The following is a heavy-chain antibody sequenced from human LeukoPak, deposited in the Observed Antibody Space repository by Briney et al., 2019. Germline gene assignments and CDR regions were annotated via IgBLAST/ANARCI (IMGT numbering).Heavy chain of an antibody. CDR3: ARGARQWLVPDFDY. D-gene: IGHD6-19*01. CDR1: GFTFSNYW. V-gene: IGHV3-7*01. CDR2: IKQDGSEK. Sequence: GGSLRLSCAASGFTFSNYWMSLVRQAPGKGLEWVANIKQDGSEKYYVDSVKGRFTISRDNAKNSLYLQMNSLRAEDTAVYYCARGARQWLVPDFDYWGQGTLVTVSS. J-gene: IGHJ4*02.